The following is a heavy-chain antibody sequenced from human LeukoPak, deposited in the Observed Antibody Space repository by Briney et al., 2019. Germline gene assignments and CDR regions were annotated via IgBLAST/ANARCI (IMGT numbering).Heavy chain of an antibody. Sequence: PGGSLRLSCAASVFTFNNYAMNWVRQAPGKGLEWVSSIIGGCETTYYADSAKGRFTISRDNSQNTLYLQMNSLRAEDTAVYYCARDYADYVGYFFFDYWGQGTLVTVSS. CDR3: ARDYADYVGYFFFDY. V-gene: IGHV3-23*01. CDR1: VFTFNNYA. CDR2: IIGGCETT. D-gene: IGHD4-17*01. J-gene: IGHJ4*02.